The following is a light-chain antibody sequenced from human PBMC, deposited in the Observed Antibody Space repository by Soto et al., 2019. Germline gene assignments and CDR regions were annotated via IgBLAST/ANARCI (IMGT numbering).Light chain of an antibody. V-gene: IGKV3-20*01. CDR3: QQYGNSIPIT. Sequence: FVLPQYPGTLSLSPGERATLSCRASQSVSTSFLAWYQQKPGQAPRLLIYGAFSRATGIPDRFSGSGSGTDFTLTISRLEPEDFAVYYCQQYGNSIPITFGQGTKVDIK. CDR1: QSVSTSF. J-gene: IGKJ1*01. CDR2: GAF.